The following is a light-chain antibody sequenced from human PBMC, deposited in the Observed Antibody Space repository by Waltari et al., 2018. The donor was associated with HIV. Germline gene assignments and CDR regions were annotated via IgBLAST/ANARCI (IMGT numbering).Light chain of an antibody. V-gene: IGLV1-40*01. CDR3: QSYYSSLSGSGV. J-gene: IGLJ2*01. Sequence: QPVLTQPPSVSGAPGQRVTISCTGSSAIIGGGYAVHWYQPLPGTAPKLLIDGNSSRPSGVPDRFSCSTSGTSASLAITGLLAEDDADYYCQSYYSSLSGSGVFGGGTKLTVL. CDR1: SAIIGGGYA. CDR2: GNS.